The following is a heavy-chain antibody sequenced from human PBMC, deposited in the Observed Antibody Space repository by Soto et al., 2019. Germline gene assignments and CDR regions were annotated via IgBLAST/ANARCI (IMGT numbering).Heavy chain of an antibody. CDR3: ARADAADSSGYDGFDP. D-gene: IGHD3-22*01. Sequence: ASVKVSCKASGYTFTSYGISWVRQAPGQGLEWMGWISAYNGNTNYAQKLQGRVTMTTDTSTSTAYMELRSLRSDDTAVYYCARADAADSSGYDGFDPWGQGTLVTVSS. V-gene: IGHV1-18*01. CDR2: ISAYNGNT. CDR1: GYTFTSYG. J-gene: IGHJ5*02.